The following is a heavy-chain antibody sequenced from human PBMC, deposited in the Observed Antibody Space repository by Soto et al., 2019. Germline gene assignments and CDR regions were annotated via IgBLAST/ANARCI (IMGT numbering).Heavy chain of an antibody. Sequence: GGSLRLSCAASGFTFRGYAMSWVRQAPGKGPEWVSGISGSGDSTYHAKSVKGRFIISRDNSKNTLYLEINSLRAEDTAVYYCAKAYGASHSPFDCWGQGTLVTVSS. CDR2: ISGSGDST. V-gene: IGHV3-23*01. D-gene: IGHD2-21*01. CDR3: AKAYGASHSPFDC. CDR1: GFTFRGYA. J-gene: IGHJ4*02.